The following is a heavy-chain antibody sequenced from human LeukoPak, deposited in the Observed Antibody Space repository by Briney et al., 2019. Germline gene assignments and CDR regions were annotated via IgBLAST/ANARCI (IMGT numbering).Heavy chain of an antibody. V-gene: IGHV2-70*04. CDR3: ARTPYCGGDCYVDY. Sequence: SGPALVKPTQTLTLTCTFSGFSLSTSGKRVSWIRQPPRKALEWLARIDWDDDKFYSTSLKTRLTISKDTSKNQVVLTMTNMDPVDTATYYCARTPYCGGDCYVDYWGQGTLVTVSS. J-gene: IGHJ4*02. CDR1: GFSLSTSGKR. D-gene: IGHD2-21*02. CDR2: IDWDDDK.